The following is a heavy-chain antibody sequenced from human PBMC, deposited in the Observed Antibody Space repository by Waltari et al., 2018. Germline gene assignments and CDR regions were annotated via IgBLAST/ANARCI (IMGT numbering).Heavy chain of an antibody. V-gene: IGHV4-61*09. CDR1: GASVGSGNYF. Sequence: QESGPGLVKPSQTLSLTCTVSGASVGSGNYFWTWIRQPAGKGLEWIGHIDSSGSTTYNSSLKSRAIISLDTSKNQFSLTLNSVTAADTAVYFCARDPWFDSWGQGTLVIVSS. J-gene: IGHJ5*01. CDR3: ARDPWFDS. CDR2: IDSSGST.